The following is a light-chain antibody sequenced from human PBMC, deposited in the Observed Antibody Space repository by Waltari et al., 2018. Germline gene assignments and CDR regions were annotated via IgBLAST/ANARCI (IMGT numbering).Light chain of an antibody. CDR1: ESNIGSNT. Sequence: QSVLTQPPSASGSPGQRVTISCSGSESNIGSNTVNWYQQFPGAAPKLLIYTNSQRPSGVPDRFSGSKSGTSGYLAISGLQSEDEADYYCAAWDDGLNGWVFGGRTKLTVL. CDR3: AAWDDGLNGWV. J-gene: IGLJ3*02. V-gene: IGLV1-44*01. CDR2: TNS.